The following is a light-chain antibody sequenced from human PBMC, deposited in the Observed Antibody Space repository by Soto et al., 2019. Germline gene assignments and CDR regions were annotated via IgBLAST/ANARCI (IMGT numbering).Light chain of an antibody. Sequence: DIQLTQSPSFLSASVGDSVTITCRASQGVTGYVAWYQQKPGKAPNLLIYAASTLQSGVPSRFSGSGSGTEFTLTISGLEPEDFAVYFCQQYGRSPWTFGQGTKVDFK. CDR2: AAS. V-gene: IGKV1-9*01. J-gene: IGKJ1*01. CDR1: QGVTGY. CDR3: QQYGRSPWT.